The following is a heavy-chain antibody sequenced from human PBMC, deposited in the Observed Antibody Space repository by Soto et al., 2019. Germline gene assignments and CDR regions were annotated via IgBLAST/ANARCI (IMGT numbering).Heavy chain of an antibody. CDR2: IGDSGAST. D-gene: IGHD1-26*01. CDR3: AKGVELDV. CDR1: GFSFSSFA. Sequence: EVLLLESGGGLVQPGGSLRLSCEASGFSFSSFAMNWVRQAPGKGLEWVSAIGDSGASTYYAGSVKGRFTISRDNSRNPLSLQLTRLGAEDTAVYYCAKGVELDVWGNGTTVTVSS. V-gene: IGHV3-23*01. J-gene: IGHJ6*04.